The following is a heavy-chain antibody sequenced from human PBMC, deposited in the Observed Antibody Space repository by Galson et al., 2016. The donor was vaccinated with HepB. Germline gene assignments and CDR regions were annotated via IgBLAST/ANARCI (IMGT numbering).Heavy chain of an antibody. J-gene: IGHJ6*03. Sequence: SLRLSCAASGFTFSSYGMHWVRQAPGKGLEWVAFISYDGSNKKYADSVKGRFTISKDNSKKTLYLQMNSLRAEDTAVYYCAKGGGGSSSWQKYYYYYYMDVWGKGTTVTVSS. V-gene: IGHV3-30*18. CDR1: GFTFSSYG. D-gene: IGHD6-13*01. CDR3: AKGGGGSSSWQKYYYYYYMDV. CDR2: ISYDGSNK.